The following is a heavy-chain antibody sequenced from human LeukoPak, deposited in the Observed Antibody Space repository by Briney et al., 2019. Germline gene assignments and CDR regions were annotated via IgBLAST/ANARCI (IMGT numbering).Heavy chain of an antibody. CDR3: ARDSYYGPENWFDP. CDR1: GFTFSTYS. D-gene: IGHD3-10*01. V-gene: IGHV3-21*01. J-gene: IGHJ5*02. CDR2: ISSSSSYI. Sequence: GGSLRLSCAASGFTFSTYSMNWVRQAPGKGLEWVSSISSSSSYIYYADSVKGRFTISRDNAKNSLYLQMNSLRAEDTAVYYCARDSYYGPENWFDPWGQGTLVTVSS.